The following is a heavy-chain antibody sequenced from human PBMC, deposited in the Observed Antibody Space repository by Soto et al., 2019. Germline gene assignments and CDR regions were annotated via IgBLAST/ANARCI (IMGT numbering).Heavy chain of an antibody. V-gene: IGHV3-33*01. D-gene: IGHD1-1*01. CDR1: GFMFSNHG. Sequence: GGSLRLSCAASGFMFSNHGMHWVRQAPGKGLEWVAVIWSDGNNRYYADSVKGRFTISRDNSKNTVYLQMNSLRAEDTAVYYCVRGDNWNDEASDYWAQRTLVTVSS. CDR2: IWSDGNNR. J-gene: IGHJ4*02. CDR3: VRGDNWNDEASDY.